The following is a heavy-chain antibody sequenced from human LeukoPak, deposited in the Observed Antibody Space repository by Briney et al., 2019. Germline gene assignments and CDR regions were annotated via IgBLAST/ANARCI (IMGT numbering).Heavy chain of an antibody. CDR3: ARSYGSGSSPYMDV. D-gene: IGHD3-10*01. V-gene: IGHV4-4*02. J-gene: IGHJ6*02. CDR1: GGSISSSNW. Sequence: PSGTLSLTCAVSGGSISSSNWGSWVRQPPGKGLEWIGEIYHSGSTNYSPSLKSRVTISVDKSKNQFSLKLSSVTAADTAVYYCARSYGSGSSPYMDVWGQGTTVTVSS. CDR2: IYHSGST.